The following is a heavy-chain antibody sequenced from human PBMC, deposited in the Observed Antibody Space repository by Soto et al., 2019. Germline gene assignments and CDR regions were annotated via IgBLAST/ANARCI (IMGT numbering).Heavy chain of an antibody. V-gene: IGHV3-48*01. CDR2: ISSSSSTI. J-gene: IGHJ5*02. CDR1: GFTFSSYS. D-gene: IGHD4-17*01. Sequence: EVQLVESGGGLVQPGGSLRLSCAASGFTFSSYSMNWVRQAPGKGLEWVSYISSSSSTIYYADSVKGRFTISRDNAKNSLYLQMNSLRAEDTAVYYCARDETTVTTLSWFDPGGQGTLVTVSS. CDR3: ARDETTVTTLSWFDP.